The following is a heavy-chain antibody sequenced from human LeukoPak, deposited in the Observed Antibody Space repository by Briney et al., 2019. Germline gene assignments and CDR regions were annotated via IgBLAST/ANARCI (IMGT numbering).Heavy chain of an antibody. CDR2: ISSSGSTI. CDR1: GFTFSDYY. Sequence: GGSLRLSCAASGFTFSDYYMSWIRQAPGKGLEWVSYISSSGSTIYYADSVKGRFTISRDNAKNSLYLQMNSLRAEDTAVYYCARDLEPSPWMLPSDYWGQGTLVTVSS. D-gene: IGHD2-2*03. CDR3: ARDLEPSPWMLPSDY. J-gene: IGHJ4*02. V-gene: IGHV3-11*04.